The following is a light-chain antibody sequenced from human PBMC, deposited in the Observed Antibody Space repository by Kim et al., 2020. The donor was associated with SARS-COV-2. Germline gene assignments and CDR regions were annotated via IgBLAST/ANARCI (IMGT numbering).Light chain of an antibody. CDR3: QQLNSYQFT. CDR1: QGISSY. V-gene: IGKV1-9*01. J-gene: IGKJ2*01. Sequence: DIQLTQSPSFLSASVGDRVTITCRASQGISSYLAWYQQKPGKAPKLLIYAASTLQSGVPSRFSGSGSGTEFTLTISSLQPEDFATYYCQQLNSYQFTFGPGTKLEI. CDR2: AAS.